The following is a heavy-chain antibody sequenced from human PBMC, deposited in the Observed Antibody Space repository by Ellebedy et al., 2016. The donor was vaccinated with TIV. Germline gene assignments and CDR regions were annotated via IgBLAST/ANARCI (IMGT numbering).Heavy chain of an antibody. CDR1: GFTFSGST. D-gene: IGHD6-13*01. V-gene: IGHV3-73*01. J-gene: IGHJ6*02. CDR3: TTDLAADV. Sequence: GESLKISCAASGFTFSGSTIHWVRQASGKGLEWVGRIRNKANSYATAYVTSAKGRFTISRDDSKNTAYLQMNSLKTEDTAVYYCTTDLAADVWGQGTTVTVSS. CDR2: IRNKANSYAT.